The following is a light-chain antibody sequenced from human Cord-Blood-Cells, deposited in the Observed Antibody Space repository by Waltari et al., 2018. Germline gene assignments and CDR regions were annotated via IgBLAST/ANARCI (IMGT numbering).Light chain of an antibody. CDR3: QQYDNLPRVT. V-gene: IGKV1-33*01. CDR2: DAI. CDR1: QDISNY. J-gene: IGKJ2*01. Sequence: DIQMTQSPSSLSASVGDRVTITCQASQDISNYLNWYQQKPGKAPKLLIYDAINFETGVPSRFSGSGSGTDFTFTISSLQPEDIATYYCQQYDNLPRVTFGQGTKLEIK.